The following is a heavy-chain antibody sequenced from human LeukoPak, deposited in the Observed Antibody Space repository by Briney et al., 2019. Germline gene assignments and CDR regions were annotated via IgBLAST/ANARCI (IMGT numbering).Heavy chain of an antibody. CDR3: ARDPVWYFDL. J-gene: IGHJ2*01. V-gene: IGHV4-4*07. CDR2: IYTSGST. CDR1: GVSISSYY. Sequence: SETLSLTCTGSGVSISSYYWSWLRQPAGKGLEWIGRIYTSGSTNYNPSLKSRVTMSVDPSKNQFSLKLSSVTAADTAVYYCARDPVWYFDLWGRGTLVTVSS.